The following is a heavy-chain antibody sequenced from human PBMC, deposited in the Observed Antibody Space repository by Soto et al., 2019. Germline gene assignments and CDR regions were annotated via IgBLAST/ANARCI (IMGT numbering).Heavy chain of an antibody. V-gene: IGHV5-51*01. Sequence: GESLKISSKGSGYSFTNYWIAWVRQMPGKGLEWMGIIYPGDSDTTYSPSFQGQVTISADKSISTAYLQWSSLKASDTAMYYCARPRGAYSTGMDVWGQGTTVTVS. D-gene: IGHD6-13*01. CDR2: IYPGDSDT. CDR3: ARPRGAYSTGMDV. J-gene: IGHJ6*02. CDR1: GYSFTNYW.